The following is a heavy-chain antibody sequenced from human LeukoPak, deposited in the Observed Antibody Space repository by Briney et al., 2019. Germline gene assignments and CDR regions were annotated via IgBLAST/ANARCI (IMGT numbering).Heavy chain of an antibody. CDR3: ARDSDYYDSSGNFDY. D-gene: IGHD3-22*01. Sequence: PGGSLRLSCAASGVTFSSYAMHWVRQAPGKGLEWVAVISYDGSNKYYADSVQGRFTISRDNSKNTLYLQMNSLRAEDTAVYYCARDSDYYDSSGNFDYWGQGTMVTVSS. V-gene: IGHV3-30-3*01. CDR2: ISYDGSNK. CDR1: GVTFSSYA. J-gene: IGHJ4*02.